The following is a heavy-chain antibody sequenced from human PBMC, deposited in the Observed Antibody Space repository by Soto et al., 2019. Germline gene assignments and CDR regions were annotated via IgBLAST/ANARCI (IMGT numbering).Heavy chain of an antibody. CDR3: ARQYSGYDPHYYYYGMDV. CDR1: GGTFSSYA. J-gene: IGHJ6*02. Sequence: ASVKVSCNASGGTFSSYAISWVRQAPGQGLEWMGGIIPIFGTANYAQKFQGRATITADESTSTAYMELSSLRSEDTAVYYCARQYSGYDPHYYYYGMDVWG. CDR2: IIPIFGTA. V-gene: IGHV1-69*13. D-gene: IGHD5-12*01.